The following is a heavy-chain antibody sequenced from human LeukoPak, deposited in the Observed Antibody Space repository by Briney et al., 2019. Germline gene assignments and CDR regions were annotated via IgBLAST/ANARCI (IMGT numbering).Heavy chain of an antibody. Sequence: PSETLSLTCTVSGGSISSGGYYWNWIRQHPGKGLEWIGNIYYSGSTDYNPSLKSRVTISVDTSKNQFSLNLTSVTAADTAVYYCARFGSSTWYKGAFDIWGQGTMVTVAS. CDR2: IYYSGST. V-gene: IGHV4-31*02. CDR3: ARFGSSTWYKGAFDI. J-gene: IGHJ3*02. CDR1: GGSISSGGYY. D-gene: IGHD6-13*01.